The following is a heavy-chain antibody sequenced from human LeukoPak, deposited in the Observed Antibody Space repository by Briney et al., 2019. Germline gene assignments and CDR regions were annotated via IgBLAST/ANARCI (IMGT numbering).Heavy chain of an antibody. J-gene: IGHJ4*02. V-gene: IGHV1-69*10. Sequence: GASVKVSCKASGGTFSSYAISWVRQAPGQGLEWMGRIIPILGTANYAQKFQGRVTITADKSTSTAYMELSSLRSEDTAVYYCARANNEFNYYDSSGYLDYWGQGTLVTVSS. CDR2: IIPILGTA. CDR1: GGTFSSYA. D-gene: IGHD3-22*01. CDR3: ARANNEFNYYDSSGYLDY.